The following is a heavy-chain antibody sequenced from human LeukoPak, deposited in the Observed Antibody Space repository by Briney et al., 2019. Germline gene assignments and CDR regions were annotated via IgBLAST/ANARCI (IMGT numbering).Heavy chain of an antibody. D-gene: IGHD3-10*01. CDR3: ARGRSYYGSGSYISD. CDR2: IYHSGST. CDR1: GGSISSSNW. Sequence: PSGTLSLTCAVSGGSISSSNWWSWVRQPPGKGLEWIGEIYHSGSTNYNPSLKSRVTISVDKSKNQFSLKLSSVTAADTAVYYCARGRSYYGSGSYISDWGQGTLVTVSS. J-gene: IGHJ4*02. V-gene: IGHV4-4*02.